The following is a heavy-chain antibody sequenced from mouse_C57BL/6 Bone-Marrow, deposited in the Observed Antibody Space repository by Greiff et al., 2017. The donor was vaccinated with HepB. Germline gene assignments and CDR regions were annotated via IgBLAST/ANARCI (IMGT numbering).Heavy chain of an antibody. Sequence: VQLVESGPGLVQPSQSLSITCTVSGFSLTSYGVHWVRQSPGKGLEWLGVIWSGGSTDYNAALISRLSISKDNSKSQVFFKMNSLQADDTAIYYCARNYPSYWDWFAYWGQGTLVTVSA. CDR3: ARNYPSYWDWFAY. CDR1: GFSLTSYG. D-gene: IGHD4-1*01. V-gene: IGHV2-2*01. J-gene: IGHJ3*01. CDR2: IWSGGST.